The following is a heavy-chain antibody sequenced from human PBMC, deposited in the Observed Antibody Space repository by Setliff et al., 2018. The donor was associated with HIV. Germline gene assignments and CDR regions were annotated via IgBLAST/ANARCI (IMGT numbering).Heavy chain of an antibody. V-gene: IGHV4-4*08. Sequence: PSETLSLTCTVSGDSVSGYYWSWIRQPPGKALEWIGSFFYSGSTSYNSSLKSRVSMSVDTSKNQFSLKLSSVTAADTAVYYCARDLRFDPWGQGTLVTVSS. J-gene: IGHJ5*02. CDR3: ARDLRFDP. CDR2: FFYSGST. CDR1: GDSVSGYY.